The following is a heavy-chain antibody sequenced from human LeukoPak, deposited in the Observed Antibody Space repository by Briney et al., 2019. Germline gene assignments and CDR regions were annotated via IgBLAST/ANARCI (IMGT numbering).Heavy chain of an antibody. CDR3: ARERGPFGVVSGNWFDP. D-gene: IGHD3-3*01. CDR1: GGSFSDYF. CDR2: INHSGRT. J-gene: IGHJ5*02. Sequence: SETLSLTCAVYGGSFSDYFWGWIRQPPGKGLEWIGEINHSGRTYYNPSLKSRVTISVDTSKNQFSLKLSSVTAADTAVYYCARERGPFGVVSGNWFDPWGQGTLVTVSS. V-gene: IGHV4-34*09.